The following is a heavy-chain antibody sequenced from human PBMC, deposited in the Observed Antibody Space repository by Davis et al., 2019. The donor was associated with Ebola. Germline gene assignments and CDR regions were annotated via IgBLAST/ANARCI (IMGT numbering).Heavy chain of an antibody. V-gene: IGHV1-18*01. D-gene: IGHD3-3*01. CDR3: AREGRDFWSDLHVPRHLPYYYYGMDV. CDR1: GYTFTNYG. Sequence: AASVKVSCKTSGYTFTNYGITWVRQAPGQGPEWLGWISPYNGKTNYAQKVHDRVTMTTDTSTSTAYMELRSLRSDDTAVYYCAREGRDFWSDLHVPRHLPYYYYGMDVWGQGTAVTVSS. J-gene: IGHJ6*02. CDR2: ISPYNGKT.